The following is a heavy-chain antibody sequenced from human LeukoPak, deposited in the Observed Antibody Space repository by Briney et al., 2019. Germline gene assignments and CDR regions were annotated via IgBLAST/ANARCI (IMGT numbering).Heavy chain of an antibody. J-gene: IGHJ4*02. D-gene: IGHD4-17*01. Sequence: SETLSLTCAVPGYSISSGYYWGWIRQPPGKGLEWIGSIYHSGSTYYNPSLKRRVTISVDTSKNQFSLKLSSVTAADTAVYYCARLAYGDYYDYWGQGTLVTVSS. CDR1: GYSISSGYY. CDR3: ARLAYGDYYDY. V-gene: IGHV4-38-2*01. CDR2: IYHSGST.